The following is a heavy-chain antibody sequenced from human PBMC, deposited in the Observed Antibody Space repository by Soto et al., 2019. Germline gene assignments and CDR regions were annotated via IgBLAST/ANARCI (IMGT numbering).Heavy chain of an antibody. CDR1: GYTLTEFS. D-gene: IGHD3-22*01. Sequence: ASVKVSCKVSGYTLTEFSMHWVRQSPGKGLEWMGVFDPEDGEAIYAPKFQGRVTLTEDTSTDTAYLELSSLTSEDTAIYYCATDDSHCYYTFDYWGQDPWPPSPQ. CDR3: ATDDSHCYYTFDY. CDR2: FDPEDGEA. J-gene: IGHJ4*01. V-gene: IGHV1-24*01.